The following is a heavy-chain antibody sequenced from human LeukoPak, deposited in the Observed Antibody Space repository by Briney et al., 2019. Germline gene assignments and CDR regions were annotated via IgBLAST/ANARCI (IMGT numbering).Heavy chain of an antibody. CDR1: CGSISNYY. D-gene: IGHD4-17*01. Sequence: PSETLSLTCTVSCGSISNYYWSWIRQPPGKGLEWIGYINYSGNTNYNPSLKSRVTISVDSSKNQFSLRLTSVTAADTAVYFCAREGRQDYVYFDYWGQGALVTVPS. V-gene: IGHV4-59*01. CDR2: INYSGNT. J-gene: IGHJ4*02. CDR3: AREGRQDYVYFDY.